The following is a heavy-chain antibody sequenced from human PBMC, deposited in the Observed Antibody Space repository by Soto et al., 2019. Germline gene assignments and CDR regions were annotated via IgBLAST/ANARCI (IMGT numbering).Heavy chain of an antibody. D-gene: IGHD5-12*01. J-gene: IGHJ4*02. CDR3: ARGPYSGYDPFDY. Sequence: PGGSLRLSCAASGFTFSSYIMNGVRQAPGKGLEWVSYISSSSSTIYYADSVKGRFTISRDSAKNSLYLQMNSLRDGDTAVYYCARGPYSGYDPFDYWGQGTLVTVSS. CDR1: GFTFSSYI. CDR2: ISSSSSTI. V-gene: IGHV3-48*02.